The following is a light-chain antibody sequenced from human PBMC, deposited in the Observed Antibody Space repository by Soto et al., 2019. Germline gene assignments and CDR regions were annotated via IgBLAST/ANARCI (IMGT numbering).Light chain of an antibody. V-gene: IGKV3-15*01. CDR3: QQYSNWPLT. CDR1: QSVRSS. J-gene: IGKJ4*01. Sequence: EIVMTQSTGTLSVSPGERATLSCRASQSVRSSYLAWYQQKPGQAPRLLIHGASTRATGIPARFSGSGSGTEFTLTISSLQSEDFAVYYCQQYSNWPLTFGGGTKVDIK. CDR2: GAS.